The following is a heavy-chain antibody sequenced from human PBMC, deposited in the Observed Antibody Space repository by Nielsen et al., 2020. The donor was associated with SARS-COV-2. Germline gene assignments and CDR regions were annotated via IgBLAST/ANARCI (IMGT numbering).Heavy chain of an antibody. J-gene: IGHJ4*02. Sequence: ASVKASCKTSGYSFTSYATHWVRQAHGQSLEWLGWITGTGYAQSSQNFQGRVTKTRDTSATTAYMELSSLRSEDTALYDCARGSSNSLPGGRLGDWGQGTLVTVSS. D-gene: IGHD6-13*01. CDR3: ARGSSNSLPGGRLGD. V-gene: IGHV1-3*01. CDR1: GYSFTSYA. CDR2: ITGTGYA.